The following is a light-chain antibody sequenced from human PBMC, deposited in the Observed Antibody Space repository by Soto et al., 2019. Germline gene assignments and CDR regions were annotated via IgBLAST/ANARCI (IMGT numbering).Light chain of an antibody. CDR1: QSVSSSY. J-gene: IGKJ5*01. CDR2: GAS. V-gene: IGKV3-20*01. CDR3: QQYGST. Sequence: EIVLTQSPGTLSLSPGERATLSCRASQSVSSSYLAWYQQQPGQAPRLLIYGASSRATGIPDRFSGSGSGTDFTLTISRLEPEDVAVYYCQQYGSTFGQGTRLEIK.